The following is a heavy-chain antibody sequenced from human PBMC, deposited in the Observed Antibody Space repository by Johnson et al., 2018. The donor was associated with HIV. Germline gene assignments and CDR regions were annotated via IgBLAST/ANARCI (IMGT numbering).Heavy chain of an antibody. CDR3: AKEDPVRGYSGYVDAFDI. D-gene: IGHD5-12*01. Sequence: QMQLVESGGGVVQPGRSLRLSCAASGFTFSRYGMHWVRQAPGKGLDWVAFIRYDGSNKYYADSVKGRFTISRDNSKNTLYLQMNSLRAEDTAVYYCAKEDPVRGYSGYVDAFDICGQGTMVTVSS. V-gene: IGHV3-30*02. CDR2: IRYDGSNK. J-gene: IGHJ3*02. CDR1: GFTFSRYG.